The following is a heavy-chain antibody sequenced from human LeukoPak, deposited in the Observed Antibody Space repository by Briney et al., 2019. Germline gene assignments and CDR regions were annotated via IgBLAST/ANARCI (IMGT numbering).Heavy chain of an antibody. CDR1: GLTFSSYT. CDR3: ARMYHAFDF. V-gene: IGHV3-21*01. D-gene: IGHD2-2*01. CDR2: ISGSTTFM. J-gene: IGHJ3*01. Sequence: GGFLRLSCAASGLTFSSYTMNWVRQAPGKGLEWVSSISGSTTFMYYADSVKGRFTISRDTAKNSLFLQMNSLRAEDTAVYYCARMYHAFDFWGQGTMVTVSS.